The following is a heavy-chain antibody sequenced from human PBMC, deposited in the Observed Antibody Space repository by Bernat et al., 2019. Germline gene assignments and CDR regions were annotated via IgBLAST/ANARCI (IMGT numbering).Heavy chain of an antibody. Sequence: QVQLVESGGGVVQPGRSLRLSCAASGFTFSSYAMHWVRQAPGKGLEWVAGISYDGSKKDYADSVKGRFTSSRDNSKNTLYLQMNSLRAEDTAVYYCARAYYYDSSGVDYWGQGTLVTVSS. V-gene: IGHV3-30*04. D-gene: IGHD3-22*01. J-gene: IGHJ4*02. CDR2: ISYDGSKK. CDR1: GFTFSSYA. CDR3: ARAYYYDSSGVDY.